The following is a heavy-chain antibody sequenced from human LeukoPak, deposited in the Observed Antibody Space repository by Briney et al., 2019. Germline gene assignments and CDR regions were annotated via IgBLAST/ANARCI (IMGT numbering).Heavy chain of an antibody. V-gene: IGHV3-21*05. Sequence: GGSLRLSCAASGFTFGSYSMNWVRQAPGKGLEWVSYISSSSSYIYYADSVKGRFTISRDNAKNSLYPQMNTLRAEDTAVYYCASYGKGNFTGTIDYWGQGTLVTVSS. D-gene: IGHD4-17*01. CDR2: ISSSSSYI. CDR3: ASYGKGNFTGTIDY. J-gene: IGHJ4*02. CDR1: GFTFGSYS.